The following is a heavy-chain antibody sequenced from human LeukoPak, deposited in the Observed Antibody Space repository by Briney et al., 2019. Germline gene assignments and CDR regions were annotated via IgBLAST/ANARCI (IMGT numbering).Heavy chain of an antibody. V-gene: IGHV1-18*01. D-gene: IGHD5-18*01. Sequence: ASVKVPCKASGYTFTSYGISWVRQAPGQGLEWMGWISAYNGNTNYAQKLQGRVTMTTDASTSTAYVELRSLRSDDTAVYYCARVAGYSYGYYFDYWGQGTLVTVSS. CDR3: ARVAGYSYGYYFDY. CDR1: GYTFTSYG. CDR2: ISAYNGNT. J-gene: IGHJ4*02.